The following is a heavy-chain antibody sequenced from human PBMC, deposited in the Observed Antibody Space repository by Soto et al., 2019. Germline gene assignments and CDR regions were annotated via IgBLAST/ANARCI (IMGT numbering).Heavy chain of an antibody. CDR1: GYTFNTYF. V-gene: IGHV1-18*01. CDR2: ISPYNGNT. D-gene: IGHD2-15*01. J-gene: IGHJ4*02. Sequence: HVQLVQSGGELKKPGASVKVSCNTSGYTFNTYFSSWVRQAPGQGLEWMGWISPYNGNTKYGEKFQGRVTMTTDTFTRTAYMELRNLRFDDTAVYYCARDTSSSFEYWGQGTLVTVSS. CDR3: ARDTSSSFEY.